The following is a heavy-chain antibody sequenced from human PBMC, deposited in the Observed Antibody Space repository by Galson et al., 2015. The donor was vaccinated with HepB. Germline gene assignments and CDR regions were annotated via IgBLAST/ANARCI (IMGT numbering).Heavy chain of an antibody. CDR2: ISGSGGST. D-gene: IGHD6-19*01. Sequence: SLRLSCAASGFTFSSYAMSWVRQAPGKGLEWVSAISGSGGSTYYADSVKGRFTISRDNSKNTLYLQMNSLRAEDTAVYYCAKVIELASVAGTQYYFDYWGQGTLVTVSS. CDR1: GFTFSSYA. V-gene: IGHV3-23*01. J-gene: IGHJ4*02. CDR3: AKVIELASVAGTQYYFDY.